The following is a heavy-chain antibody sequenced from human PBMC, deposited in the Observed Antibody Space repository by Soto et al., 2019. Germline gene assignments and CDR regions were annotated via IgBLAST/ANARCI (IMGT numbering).Heavy chain of an antibody. V-gene: IGHV3-15*05. Sequence: EVQLVESGGGLVKPGGSLRLSCAASGFSFRTTWMAWVRQAPGKGLEWVGRIKSKSAGETTDYADPVKGRFTISRDDSKDTRYLHMDSRATGATAVYYCSTGAPFSGSGFAYWGQGTLVTVSS. CDR2: IKSKSAGETT. CDR1: GFSFRTTW. D-gene: IGHD1-26*01. CDR3: STGAPFSGSGFAY. J-gene: IGHJ4*02.